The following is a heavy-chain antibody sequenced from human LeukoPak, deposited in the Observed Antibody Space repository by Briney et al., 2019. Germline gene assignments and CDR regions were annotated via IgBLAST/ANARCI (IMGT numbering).Heavy chain of an antibody. D-gene: IGHD2-2*01. CDR2: MNPNSGNT. CDR3: ARGLRGHCSSTSCYYYYYMDV. CDR1: GYTFTSYD. Sequence: ASVKVSCKASGYTFTSYDINWVRQATGQGLEWMGWMNPNSGNTGYAQKFQGRVTMTRNTSISTAYMELSSLRSEDTAVYYCARGLRGHCSSTSCYYYYYMDVWGKGTTVTVSS. J-gene: IGHJ6*03. V-gene: IGHV1-8*01.